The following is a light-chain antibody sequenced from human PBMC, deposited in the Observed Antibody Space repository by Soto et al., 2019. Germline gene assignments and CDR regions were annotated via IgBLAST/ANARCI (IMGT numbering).Light chain of an antibody. CDR3: QTWGPGIHV. Sequence: QPVLTQSHSASASLGASVKLTCTLTSGHTTFAIAWHQQLPEKGPRFLMKLNSDGTYVKGDGIPDRFSGSSSGTDRYLTISSLQSDDEADYHCQTWGPGIHVFGGGTKLTVL. CDR1: SGHTTFA. V-gene: IGLV4-69*01. CDR2: LNSDGTY. J-gene: IGLJ2*01.